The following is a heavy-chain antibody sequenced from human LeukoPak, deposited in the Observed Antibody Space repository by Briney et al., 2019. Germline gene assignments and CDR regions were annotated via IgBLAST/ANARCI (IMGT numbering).Heavy chain of an antibody. CDR3: ARMSASYLDY. J-gene: IGHJ4*02. CDR1: GFAFRTHG. D-gene: IGHD3-3*01. CDR2: IWYDGSKK. Sequence: TGGSLRLSCAASGFAFRTHGMHWVRQAPGKGLEWVAVIWYDGSKKYYADSVKGRFTISRDNSKNTLDLQMNSLRVEDTALYYCARMSASYLDYWGQGTLVSVSS. V-gene: IGHV3-33*01.